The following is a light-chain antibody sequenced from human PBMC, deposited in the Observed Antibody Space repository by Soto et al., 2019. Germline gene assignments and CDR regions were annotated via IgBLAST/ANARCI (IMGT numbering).Light chain of an antibody. V-gene: IGLV2-18*02. CDR3: SSYTSSSTFA. CDR1: SSDVGSYNR. J-gene: IGLJ3*02. CDR2: EVN. Sequence: QSALTQPPSVSGSPGQSVTISCTGTSSDVGSYNRVSWYQQPPGTAPKLMIYEVNNRPSGVPDRFSGSKSDNTASLTISGLQAEDEADYYCSSYTSSSTFAFGGGTQLTVL.